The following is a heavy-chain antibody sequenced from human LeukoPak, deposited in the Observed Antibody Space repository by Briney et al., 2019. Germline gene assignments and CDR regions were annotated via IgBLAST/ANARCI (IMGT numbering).Heavy chain of an antibody. Sequence: SVKVSCKASGGTFSSYAISWVRQAPGQGLEWMGGIIPIFGTANYAQKFQGRVTITADESTSTAYMELSSLRSKDTAVYYCARLKQWPEAYFDYWGQGTLVTVSS. V-gene: IGHV1-69*13. D-gene: IGHD6-19*01. CDR3: ARLKQWPEAYFDY. J-gene: IGHJ4*02. CDR1: GGTFSSYA. CDR2: IIPIFGTA.